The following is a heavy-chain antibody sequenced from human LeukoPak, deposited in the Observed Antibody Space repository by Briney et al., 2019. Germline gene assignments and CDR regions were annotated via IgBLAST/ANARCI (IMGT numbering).Heavy chain of an antibody. CDR1: GYTRTELS. V-gene: IGHV1-24*01. CDR3: ATPTVVVAAASRAFDI. Sequence: ASVKVSCKVSGYTRTELSMHWVRQAPGKGLEGMGGVGPEDGETTYAQKFQGRVTMTEYLSTDTAYMELSTLRSEDTAVYYCATPTVVVAAASRAFDIWGQGTMVTVSS. J-gene: IGHJ3*02. D-gene: IGHD2-15*01. CDR2: VGPEDGET.